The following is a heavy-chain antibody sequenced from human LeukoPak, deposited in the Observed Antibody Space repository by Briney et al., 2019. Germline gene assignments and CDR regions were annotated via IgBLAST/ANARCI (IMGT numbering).Heavy chain of an antibody. CDR1: GFTFSTYN. V-gene: IGHV3-23*01. CDR2: ISGSGGST. D-gene: IGHD6-13*01. J-gene: IGHJ4*02. Sequence: GGSLRLSCAASGFTFSTYNMSWVRQAPGKGLEWVSAISGSGGSTYYADSVKGRFTISRDNSKNTLYLQMNSLRAEDTAVYYCANRRAAAPPTHFDYWGQGTLVTVSS. CDR3: ANRRAAAPPTHFDY.